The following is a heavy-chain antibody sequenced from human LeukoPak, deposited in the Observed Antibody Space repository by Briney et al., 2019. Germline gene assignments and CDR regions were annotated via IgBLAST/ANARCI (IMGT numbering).Heavy chain of an antibody. CDR1: GFTFSSFS. Sequence: GGSLRLSCAASGFTFSSFSMNWVRQAPGKGLEWVSYIRGGSSDIHYADSVKGRFTISRDDAKNSLYLQMNSLRAEDTAVYFCVRDHEWAFDYWGQGTLVTVSS. J-gene: IGHJ4*02. V-gene: IGHV3-21*05. CDR3: VRDHEWAFDY. CDR2: IRGGSSDI. D-gene: IGHD1-26*01.